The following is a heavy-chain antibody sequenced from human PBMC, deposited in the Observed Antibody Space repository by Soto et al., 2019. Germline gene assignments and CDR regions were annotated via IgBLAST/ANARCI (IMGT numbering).Heavy chain of an antibody. CDR3: ARDDSSGYSDY. J-gene: IGHJ4*02. CDR1: GFTVSSNQ. D-gene: IGHD3-22*01. V-gene: IGHV3-66*01. Sequence: EVQLVESGGGLVQPGGSLRLSRAASGFTVSSNQMSWVRQAPGKGLEWVSVIYSGGNTYYADSVKGRFTISRDNSKNTVYLQMNSLRGEDTAVYYCARDDSSGYSDYWGQGTLVTVSS. CDR2: IYSGGNT.